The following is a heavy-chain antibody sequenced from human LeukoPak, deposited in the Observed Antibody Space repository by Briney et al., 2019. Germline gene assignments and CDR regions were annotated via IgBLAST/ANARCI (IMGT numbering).Heavy chain of an antibody. CDR1: GYTFTGYY. D-gene: IGHD3-10*01. CDR2: IKPNRGGT. CDR3: ARKRSTHHFDY. V-gene: IGHV1-2*02. Sequence: ASVTVSCTASGYTFTGYYMHWVRPAPGQGLEWMGWIKPNRGGTNYAQKFQGRVTMTRDTSISTAYMELSRLRSDDTAVYYCARKRSTHHFDYWGQGTLVTVSS. J-gene: IGHJ4*02.